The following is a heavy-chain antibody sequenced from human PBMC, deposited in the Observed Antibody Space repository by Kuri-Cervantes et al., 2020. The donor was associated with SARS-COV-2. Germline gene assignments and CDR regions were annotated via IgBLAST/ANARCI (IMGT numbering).Heavy chain of an antibody. V-gene: IGHV3-48*01. D-gene: IGHD3-10*01. CDR2: ISSSSSTI. J-gene: IGHJ6*02. Sequence: GGSLRLSCAASGFTFSSYSMNWVRQAPGKGLEWVSYISSSSSTIYYADSVKGRFTISRDNAKNSLYLQMNSQRAEDTAVYYCARDEWHYYGSGSYGPRYYHYGMDVWGQGTTVTVSS. CDR3: ARDEWHYYGSGSYGPRYYHYGMDV. CDR1: GFTFSSYS.